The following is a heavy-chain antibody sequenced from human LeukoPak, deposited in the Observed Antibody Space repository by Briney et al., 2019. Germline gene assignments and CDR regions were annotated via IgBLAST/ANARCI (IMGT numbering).Heavy chain of an antibody. J-gene: IGHJ4*02. V-gene: IGHV3-53*01. D-gene: IGHD4-17*01. CDR3: ARFPYGDYARGNGFDY. CDR2: IYSGGRT. CDR1: GFTVSGYY. Sequence: GGSLRLSCAASGFTVSGYYMNWVRQAPGKGLEWVSLIYSGGRTYYADSVKGRFTISRDNSKNTLYLQMNGLRAEDTAVYYCARFPYGDYARGNGFDYWGQGTLVTVSS.